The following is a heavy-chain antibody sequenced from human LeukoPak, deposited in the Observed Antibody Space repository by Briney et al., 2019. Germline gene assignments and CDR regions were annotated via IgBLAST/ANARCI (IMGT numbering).Heavy chain of an antibody. Sequence: SETLSLTCTVSGGSISSYYWSWIRQPPGKGLEWIGYIYYSGSTNYNPSLKSRVTISVDTSKNQFSLKLSSVTAADTAVHYCARFAFCGANCWYYFDYWGQGTLVTVSS. V-gene: IGHV4-59*08. CDR3: ARFAFCGANCWYYFDY. CDR1: GGSISSYY. J-gene: IGHJ4*02. CDR2: IYYSGST. D-gene: IGHD2-21*02.